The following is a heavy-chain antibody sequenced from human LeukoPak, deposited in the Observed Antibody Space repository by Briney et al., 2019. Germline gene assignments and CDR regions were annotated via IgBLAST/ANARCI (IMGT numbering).Heavy chain of an antibody. J-gene: IGHJ6*02. CDR3: AGDYPYPNYYGMDV. CDR1: GFTFSSYA. Sequence: GGSLRLSCAASGFTFSSYAMSWVRQAPGKGLEWVSVIYSGGSTYYADSVKGRFTISRHNSKNTLYLQMNSLRAEDTAVYYCAGDYPYPNYYGMDVWGQGTTVTVSS. V-gene: IGHV3-53*04. CDR2: IYSGGST. D-gene: IGHD3-16*02.